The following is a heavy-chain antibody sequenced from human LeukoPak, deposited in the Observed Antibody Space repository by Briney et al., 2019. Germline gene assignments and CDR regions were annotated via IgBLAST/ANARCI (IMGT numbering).Heavy chain of an antibody. CDR1: GFTFSNYR. CDR2: IKQDGSEK. J-gene: IGHJ5*01. CDR3: AKEGAYPIITYDS. D-gene: IGHD1-14*01. Sequence: PGGSLRLSCAASGFTFSNYRMNWLRQAPGKGLEWVANIKQDGSEKYYVDSVKGRFTISRDNDKNSLYLQMNSLRAEDAGVYYCAKEGAYPIITYDSWGQGTLVTVSS. V-gene: IGHV3-7*01.